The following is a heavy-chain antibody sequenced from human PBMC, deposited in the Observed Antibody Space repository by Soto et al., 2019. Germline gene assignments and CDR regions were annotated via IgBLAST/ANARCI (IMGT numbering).Heavy chain of an antibody. CDR2: INHGVST. J-gene: IGHJ5*02. CDR3: ARGFSCSGGSCYSDNWFDP. V-gene: IGHV4-34*01. CDR1: GGFFSGYY. Sequence: QVQLQQWGAGLLKPSETLSLTCVVSGGFFSGYYWTWIRQSPGKGLEWIGEINHGVSTSYNPSLKSRVNISADTSKTQFSLRLTSVTAADTAVYYCARGFSCSGGSCYSDNWFDPWGQGTLVTVSS. D-gene: IGHD2-15*01.